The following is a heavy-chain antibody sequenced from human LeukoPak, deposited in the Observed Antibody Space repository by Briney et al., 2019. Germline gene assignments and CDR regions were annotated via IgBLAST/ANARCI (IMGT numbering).Heavy chain of an antibody. D-gene: IGHD3-22*01. V-gene: IGHV3-48*03. CDR3: ARGWGYYDY. Sequence: PGGSLRLSCAASGFTFSSIEMNWVRQAPGKGLEWLSYISSSGGAIYYADSVKGRFTISRDNAKNSLYLQMNSLRAEDTAVYYCARGWGYYDYWGQGAPVTVSS. CDR2: ISSSGGAI. J-gene: IGHJ4*02. CDR1: GFTFSSIE.